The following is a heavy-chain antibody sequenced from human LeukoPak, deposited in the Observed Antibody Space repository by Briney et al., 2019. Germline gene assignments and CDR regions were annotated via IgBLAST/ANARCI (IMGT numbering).Heavy chain of an antibody. Sequence: GESLKISCKVSGYSFSNYRIGWLRQLPGKGLEWMGIIYPEDSDTRYSPSFQGQVSLSADKSTSTAYLQWGSLKASDSAIYYCARPHYYNNSGFDSWGQGTLVTVSS. CDR2: IYPEDSDT. D-gene: IGHD3-22*01. J-gene: IGHJ4*02. CDR3: ARPHYYNNSGFDS. V-gene: IGHV5-51*01. CDR1: GYSFSNYR.